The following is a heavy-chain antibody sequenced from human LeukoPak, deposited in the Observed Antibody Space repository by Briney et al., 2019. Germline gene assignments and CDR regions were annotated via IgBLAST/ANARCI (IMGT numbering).Heavy chain of an antibody. CDR1: GGSISSYY. J-gene: IGHJ3*02. V-gene: IGHV4-59*08. D-gene: IGHD6-6*01. Sequence: SETLSLTCTISGGSISSYYWSWIRQPPGKGLEWIGYISYSGTTNYNPSLKSRVTISVDTSKNQFSLRLSSVTAADTAVYYCARQGDGVGTIAAIPFDIWGQGTMVTVSS. CDR2: ISYSGTT. CDR3: ARQGDGVGTIAAIPFDI.